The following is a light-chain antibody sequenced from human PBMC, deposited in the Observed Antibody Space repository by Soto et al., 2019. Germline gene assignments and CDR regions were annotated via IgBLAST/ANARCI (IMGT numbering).Light chain of an antibody. CDR2: GAS. J-gene: IGKJ1*01. CDR3: HQYDGPAWT. Sequence: EIVLTQSPGTLSLSPGQRATLSCRASQSVSSTSLSWYQQKPGQPPRLLIYGASYRATGIPDRFSGSGSGTDFSLTIGRMEPEDFAVYYCHQYDGPAWTFGQGTKVEIK. V-gene: IGKV3-20*01. CDR1: QSVSSTS.